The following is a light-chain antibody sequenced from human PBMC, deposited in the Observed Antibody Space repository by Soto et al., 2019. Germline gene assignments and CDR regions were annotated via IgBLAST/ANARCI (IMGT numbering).Light chain of an antibody. CDR2: SDN. V-gene: IGLV1-40*01. CDR3: QSYDNNSDYV. J-gene: IGLJ1*01. Sequence: QSVLTQPPSVSGAPGRRVTISCTGGSSNIGAGYVVHWYQQLPGAAPKLLIFSDNNRPSGVPDRFSGSKSGTSASLAITGLRAEDEADYYCQSYDNNSDYVFGTGTKVTVL. CDR1: SSNIGAGYV.